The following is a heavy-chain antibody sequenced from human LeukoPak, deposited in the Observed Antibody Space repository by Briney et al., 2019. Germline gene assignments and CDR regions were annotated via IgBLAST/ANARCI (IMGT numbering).Heavy chain of an antibody. V-gene: IGHV3-30*18. CDR1: GFTFSSYG. CDR3: AKDRDSSGYYYGSFDC. J-gene: IGHJ4*02. D-gene: IGHD3-22*01. CDR2: ISYDGSNK. Sequence: GGSLRLSCAASGFTFSSYGMHWVRQAPGKGLEWVAVISYDGSNKYYADSVKGRFTIFRDNSKNTLYLQMNSLRAEDTAVYYCAKDRDSSGYYYGSFDCWGQGTLVTVSS.